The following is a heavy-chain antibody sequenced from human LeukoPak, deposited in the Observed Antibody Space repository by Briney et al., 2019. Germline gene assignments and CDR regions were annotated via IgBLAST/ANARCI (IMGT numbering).Heavy chain of an antibody. V-gene: IGHV3-66*01. CDR3: ARVPNNYYDSSGYSDY. CDR2: IYSGGST. J-gene: IGHJ4*02. D-gene: IGHD3-22*01. Sequence: HPGGSLRLSCAASGFTVSSNYMSWVRQAPGKGLEWVSVIYSGGSTYYADSVKGRFTISRDNSKNTLYLQMNSLRAEDTAVYYCARVPNNYYDSSGYSDYWGQGTLVTVSS. CDR1: GFTVSSNY.